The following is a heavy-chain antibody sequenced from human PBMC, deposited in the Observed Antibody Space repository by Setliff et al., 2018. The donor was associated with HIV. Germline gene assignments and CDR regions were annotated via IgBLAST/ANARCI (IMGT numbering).Heavy chain of an antibody. V-gene: IGHV3-7*01. D-gene: IGHD2-15*01. CDR3: ARAGVVEGYYYYYYMDV. CDR2: IKQDGGEE. CDR1: GFTFSSYA. Sequence: PGGSLRLSCAASGFTFSSYAMHWVRQAPGKGLEWVADIKQDGGEENYVDSVKGRFTISRDNAKNSLFLQMNSLRAEDTAVYYCARAGVVEGYYYYYYMDVWGKGTTVTVSS. J-gene: IGHJ6*03.